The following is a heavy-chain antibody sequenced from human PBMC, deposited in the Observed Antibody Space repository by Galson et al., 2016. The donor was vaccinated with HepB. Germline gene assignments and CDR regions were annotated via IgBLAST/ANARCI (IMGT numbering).Heavy chain of an antibody. CDR2: ISYDGSNK. CDR1: GFTFSSYG. J-gene: IGHJ4*02. Sequence: LRLSCAASGFTFSSYGMHWVRQAPGKGLGWVAFISYDGSNKKYADSVKGRFTISRDNSKKTLYLQMNSLRAEDTAVYYCAKDGRIYCSSASCHDHFHYWGQGTLVTVSS. V-gene: IGHV3-30*18. CDR3: AKDGRIYCSSASCHDHFHY. D-gene: IGHD2-2*01.